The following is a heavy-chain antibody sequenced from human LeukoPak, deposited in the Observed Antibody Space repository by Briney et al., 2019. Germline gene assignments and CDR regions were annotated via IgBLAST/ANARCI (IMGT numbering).Heavy chain of an antibody. D-gene: IGHD3-16*02. V-gene: IGHV3-20*04. CDR1: GFTFDDYG. J-gene: IGHJ6*03. Sequence: PGGSLRLSCAASGFTFDDYGMSWVRQAPGKGLEWVSDINWNGDSTGYADSVKGRFTISRDYAKNSLYLQMNSLRAEDTALYYCARRESSYQNYYYYYHMDVWGKGTTVTVSS. CDR3: ARRESSYQNYYYYYHMDV. CDR2: INWNGDST.